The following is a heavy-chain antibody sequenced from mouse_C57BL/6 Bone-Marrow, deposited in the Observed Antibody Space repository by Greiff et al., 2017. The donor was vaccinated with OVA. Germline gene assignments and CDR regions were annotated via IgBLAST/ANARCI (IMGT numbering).Heavy chain of an antibody. CDR2: IWRGGST. CDR1: GFSLTSYG. CDR3: AKLDYGSSPQYCDV. V-gene: IGHV2-5*01. J-gene: IGHJ1*03. Sequence: QVQLQQSGPGLVQPSQSLSITCTVSGFSLTSYGVHWVRQSPGKGLEWLGVIWRGGSTDYNAAFMSRLSITKDNSKSQVFFKMNSLQADDTAIYYCAKLDYGSSPQYCDVWGTGTTVTVSS. D-gene: IGHD1-1*01.